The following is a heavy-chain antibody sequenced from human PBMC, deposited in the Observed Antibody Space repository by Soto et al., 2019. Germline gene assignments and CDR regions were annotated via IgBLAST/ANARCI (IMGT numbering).Heavy chain of an antibody. J-gene: IGHJ4*02. CDR2: ISYDGSNK. CDR3: AKDVLGPYGSGSLKGGFDY. D-gene: IGHD3-10*01. CDR1: GFTFSSYG. V-gene: IGHV3-30*18. Sequence: GGSLRLSCAAFGFTFSSYGMHWVRQAPGKGLEWVAVISYDGSNKYYADSVKGRFTISRDNSKNTLYLQMNSLRAEDTAVYYCAKDVLGPYGSGSLKGGFDYWGQGTLVTVSS.